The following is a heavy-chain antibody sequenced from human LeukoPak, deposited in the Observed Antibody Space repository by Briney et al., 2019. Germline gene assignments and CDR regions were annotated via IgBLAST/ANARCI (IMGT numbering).Heavy chain of an antibody. Sequence: SQTLSLTCAISGDSVSSNSAAWNWIRQSPSRGLELLGRTYYRSKWYNDYAVSVKSRITINPDTSKNQFSLQLNSVTPEDTAVYYCARGGVGGLRLEAPFDYWGQGTLVTVSS. CDR1: GDSVSSNSAA. CDR2: TYYRSKWYN. D-gene: IGHD5-12*01. J-gene: IGHJ4*02. CDR3: ARGGVGGLRLEAPFDY. V-gene: IGHV6-1*01.